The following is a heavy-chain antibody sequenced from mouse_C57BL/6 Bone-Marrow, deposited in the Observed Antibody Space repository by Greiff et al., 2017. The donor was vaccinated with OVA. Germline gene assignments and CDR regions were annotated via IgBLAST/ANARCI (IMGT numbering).Heavy chain of an antibody. D-gene: IGHD2-1*01. J-gene: IGHJ1*03. Sequence: EVQLQQSGAELVRPGASVQLSCTASGFNIKDDYMHWVKQRPEQGLEWIGWIDPENGDTEYASKFQGKATITADTSSNTAYLQLSSLTSEDTAVYYCTTGVYGNYGWYFDVWGTGTTVTVSS. CDR1: GFNIKDDY. V-gene: IGHV14-4*01. CDR2: IDPENGDT. CDR3: TTGVYGNYGWYFDV.